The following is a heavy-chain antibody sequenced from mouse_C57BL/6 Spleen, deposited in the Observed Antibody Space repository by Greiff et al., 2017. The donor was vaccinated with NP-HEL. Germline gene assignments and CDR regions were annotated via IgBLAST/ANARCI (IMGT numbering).Heavy chain of an antibody. V-gene: IGHV1-64*01. Sequence: QVQLQQSGAELVKPGASVKLSCKASGYTFTSYWMHWVKQRPGQGLEWIGMIHPNSGSTNYNEKFKSKATLTVDKSSSTAYMQLSSLTSEDSAVYYCARRSTTVVDSYWYFDVWGTGTTVTVSS. J-gene: IGHJ1*03. CDR3: ARRSTTVVDSYWYFDV. D-gene: IGHD1-1*01. CDR2: IHPNSGST. CDR1: GYTFTSYW.